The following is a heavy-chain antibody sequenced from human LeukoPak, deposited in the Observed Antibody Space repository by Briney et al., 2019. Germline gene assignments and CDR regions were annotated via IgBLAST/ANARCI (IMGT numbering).Heavy chain of an antibody. CDR3: AKESGDYDPPHDY. D-gene: IGHD4-17*01. CDR1: GFTFSDYY. V-gene: IGHV3-11*01. CDR2: ITNNDGTT. J-gene: IGHJ4*02. Sequence: GGSLRLSCAASGFTFSDYYMSWIRQAPGKGLEWISYITNNDGTTYYADSVKGRFTISRDNSKNTLYLQMNSLRAEDTAVYYCAKESGDYDPPHDYWGQGTLVTVSS.